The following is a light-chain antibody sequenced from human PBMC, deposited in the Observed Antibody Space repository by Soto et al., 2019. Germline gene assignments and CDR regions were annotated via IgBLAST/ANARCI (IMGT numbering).Light chain of an antibody. Sequence: DIVLTESPGTLSLSPGERATLSCRASQSVSSSYLAWYQQKPSQAPRVLIYGASSRATGIPDRFSGSGSGTDFTLTISRLEPEDFAVYFCQQYGSSPPLTFGQGTRLEI. J-gene: IGKJ5*01. CDR3: QQYGSSPPLT. CDR1: QSVSSSY. CDR2: GAS. V-gene: IGKV3-20*01.